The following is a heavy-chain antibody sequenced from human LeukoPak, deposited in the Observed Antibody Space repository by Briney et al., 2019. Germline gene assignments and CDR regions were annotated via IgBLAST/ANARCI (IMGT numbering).Heavy chain of an antibody. V-gene: IGHV4-39*07. D-gene: IGHD1-26*01. Sequence: SETLSLTCTVSGGSISSSSYYWGWIRQPPGKGLEWIGSIYYSGSTYYNPSLKSRVTISVDTSKNQFSLKLSSVTAADTAVYYCASSIVGATSSWGQGTMVTVSS. CDR1: GGSISSSSYY. CDR3: ASSIVGATSS. CDR2: IYYSGST. J-gene: IGHJ3*01.